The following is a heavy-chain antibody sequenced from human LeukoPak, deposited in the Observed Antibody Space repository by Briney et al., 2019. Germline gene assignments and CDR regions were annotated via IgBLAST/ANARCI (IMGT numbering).Heavy chain of an antibody. V-gene: IGHV4-59*01. J-gene: IGHJ4*02. CDR1: GGSISSYY. CDR2: IYCSGST. CDR3: ARVAAAGSVQFDY. D-gene: IGHD6-13*01. Sequence: SSETLSLTCTVSGGSISSYYWSWIRQPPGKGLEWIGYIYCSGSTNYNPSLKSRVTISVDTSKNQFSLKLSSVTAADTAVYYCARVAAAGSVQFDYWGQGTLVTVSS.